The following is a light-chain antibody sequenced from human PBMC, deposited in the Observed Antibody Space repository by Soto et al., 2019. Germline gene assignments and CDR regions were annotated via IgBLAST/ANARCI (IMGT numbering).Light chain of an antibody. V-gene: IGLV1-40*01. Sequence: QSVLTQPPSVSGAPGQRGTISCTGSSSNIGAGYDVHWYQRLPGTAPKVLIYNNNNRPSGVPDRFSGSKSGTSASLAITELQAEDEADYYCQSYDSSLSGSYVFGTGTKLTVL. CDR1: SSNIGAGYD. CDR2: NNN. J-gene: IGLJ1*01. CDR3: QSYDSSLSGSYV.